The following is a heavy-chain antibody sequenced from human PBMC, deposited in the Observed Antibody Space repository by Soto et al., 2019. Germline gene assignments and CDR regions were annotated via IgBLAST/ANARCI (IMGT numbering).Heavy chain of an antibody. CDR1: GFTFSSYS. D-gene: IGHD6-13*01. V-gene: IGHV3-48*02. CDR3: AVIKEQLSRIYYYYGMDV. CDR2: ISSSSSTI. J-gene: IGHJ6*02. Sequence: GGSLRLSCAASGFTFSSYSMNWVRQAPGKGLEWVSYISSSSSTIYYADSVKGRFTISRDNAKNSLYLQMNSLRDEDTAVYYFAVIKEQLSRIYYYYGMDVWGQGTTVTVSS.